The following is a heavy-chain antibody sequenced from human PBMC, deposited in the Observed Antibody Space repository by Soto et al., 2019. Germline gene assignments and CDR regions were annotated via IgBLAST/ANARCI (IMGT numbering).Heavy chain of an antibody. CDR1: GITLSNAW. J-gene: IGHJ3*02. D-gene: IGHD6-19*01. CDR2: IKSKADGATT. V-gene: IGHV3-15*01. CDR3: TTRPGIAVAGGVIAFDI. Sequence: PGGSLRLSCAASGITLSNAWMTWVRQAPGKGLEWVGRIKSKADGATTEYGSPVKDRFIISRDDSENTLYLQMNSLKTEDTAVYYCTTRPGIAVAGGVIAFDIWGQGTMVTVSS.